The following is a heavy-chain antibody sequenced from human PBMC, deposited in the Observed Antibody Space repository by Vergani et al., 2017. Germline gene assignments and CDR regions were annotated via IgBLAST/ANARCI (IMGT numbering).Heavy chain of an antibody. CDR3: AGEDSGSYYNYFDY. CDR2: ISAYNGNK. V-gene: IGHV1-18*01. D-gene: IGHD1-26*01. CDR1: GYTFTSYG. J-gene: IGHJ4*02. Sequence: QVQLVQSGAEVKKPGASVKVSCKASGYTFTSYGISWVRQAPGQGLEWMGWISAYNGNKNYAQKPQGRVTMTTDTSTSTAYMELRSLRSDDTAVYYCAGEDSGSYYNYFDYWGQGTLVTVSS.